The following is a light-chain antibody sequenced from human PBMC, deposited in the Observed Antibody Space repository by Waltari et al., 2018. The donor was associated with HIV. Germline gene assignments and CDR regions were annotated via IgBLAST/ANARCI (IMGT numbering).Light chain of an antibody. CDR2: WAS. CDR3: QQYYSTPPT. J-gene: IGKJ1*01. CDR1: HSILYNPNNNSH. V-gene: IGKV4-1*01. Sequence: DIVLTQSPASLAVSLGGRATVTRRYSHSILYNPNNNSHLGWYQQKPGQPPKRLIYWASTRASGTPDRFTGSGSGTDFTLTISSLQAEDAAVYYCQQYYSTPPTFGQGTKVEIK.